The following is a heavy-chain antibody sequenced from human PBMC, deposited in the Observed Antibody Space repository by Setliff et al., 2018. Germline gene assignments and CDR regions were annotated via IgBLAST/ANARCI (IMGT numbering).Heavy chain of an antibody. CDR1: GFTFSSYS. D-gene: IGHD6-13*01. J-gene: IGHJ5*02. CDR2: ISYNSVYI. Sequence: GGSLRLSCAASGFTFSSYSLNWVRQAPGKGLEWVSSISYNSVYIYYADSMKGRFTISRDNAKNLLYLQMNSLRAEDTAVYYCARDQGQPLVPNWFDPWGQGTLVTVSS. CDR3: ARDQGQPLVPNWFDP. V-gene: IGHV3-21*06.